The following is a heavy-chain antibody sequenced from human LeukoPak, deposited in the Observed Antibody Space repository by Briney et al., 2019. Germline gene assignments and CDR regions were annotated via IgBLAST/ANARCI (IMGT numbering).Heavy chain of an antibody. CDR2: ISYSGST. CDR3: ARHQGGSYYYDAFDI. V-gene: IGHV4-59*08. CDR1: GGSISSYY. J-gene: IGHJ3*02. D-gene: IGHD1-26*01. Sequence: KASETLSLTCNVSGGSISSYYWSWIRQPPGKGLEWIGYISYSGSTNYNPSLKSRVTMSVDTSKNQFSLNLNSVTAADTAVYYCARHQGGSYYYDAFDIWGQGTMVTVSS.